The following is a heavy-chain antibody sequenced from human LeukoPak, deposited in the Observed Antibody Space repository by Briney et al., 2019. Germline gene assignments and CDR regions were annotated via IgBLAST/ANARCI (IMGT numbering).Heavy chain of an antibody. CDR3: AASSGWYYYYGMDV. J-gene: IGHJ6*02. CDR2: IYSGGST. V-gene: IGHV3-53*04. D-gene: IGHD6-19*01. Sequence: GGSLRLSCAASGFTFSSYSMNWVRQAPGKGLEWVSVIYSGGSTYYADSVKGRFTISRHNSKNTLYLQMNSLRAEDTAVYYCAASSGWYYYYGMDVWGQGTTVTVSS. CDR1: GFTFSSYS.